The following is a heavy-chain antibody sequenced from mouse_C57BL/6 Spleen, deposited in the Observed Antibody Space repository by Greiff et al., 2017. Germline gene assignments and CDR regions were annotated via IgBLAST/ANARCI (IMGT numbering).Heavy chain of an antibody. Sequence: QVQLKESGAELVKPGASVKISCKASGYAFSSYWMNWVKQRPGKGLEWIGQLYPGDGDTNYNGKFKGKAPLTAAQSSSTAYMQLRSLTSEDSAVYFWARRVLRNYAMDYWGQGTSVTVSS. J-gene: IGHJ4*01. V-gene: IGHV1-80*01. CDR1: GYAFSSYW. CDR3: ARRVLRNYAMDY. CDR2: LYPGDGDT. D-gene: IGHD2-14*01.